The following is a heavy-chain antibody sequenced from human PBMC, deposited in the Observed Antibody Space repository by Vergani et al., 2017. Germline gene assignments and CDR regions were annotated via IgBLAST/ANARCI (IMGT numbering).Heavy chain of an antibody. Sequence: QVQLQESGPGLVKPSETLSLTCTVSGGSISSYYWSWIRQPAGKGLEWMGRIYTSGSTNYNPSLKSRVTMSVDTSKNRFSLKLNSVTAADTAVYYCAGEIVAVRSGYFDYWGQGALVTVSS. CDR1: GGSISSYY. V-gene: IGHV4-4*07. CDR2: IYTSGST. J-gene: IGHJ4*02. D-gene: IGHD3-22*01. CDR3: AGEIVAVRSGYFDY.